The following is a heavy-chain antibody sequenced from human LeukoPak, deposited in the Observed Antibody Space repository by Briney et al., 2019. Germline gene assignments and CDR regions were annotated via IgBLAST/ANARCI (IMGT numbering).Heavy chain of an antibody. V-gene: IGHV3-23*01. CDR3: AKYGPQDSGSSHFDY. CDR1: GFTFSSYA. CDR2: IRDSGSST. Sequence: SGGALRLSCAASGFTFSSYAMSWVRPAPGEGLGWGSAIRDSGSSTHYADSVKGRFTTSRDNSKNTLFLQMNSLRAEDTAIYYCAKYGPQDSGSSHFDYWGQGALVTVSS. J-gene: IGHJ4*02. D-gene: IGHD1-26*01.